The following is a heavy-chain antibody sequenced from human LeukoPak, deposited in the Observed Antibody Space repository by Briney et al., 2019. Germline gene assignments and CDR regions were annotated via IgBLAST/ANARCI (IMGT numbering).Heavy chain of an antibody. CDR3: AKGRSGSYYDDAFDI. CDR2: ISGSGGST. D-gene: IGHD1-26*01. Sequence: PGGSLRLSCAASGFTFSSYAMSWVRQAPGKGLEWVSGISGSGGSTYYADSVKGRFTISRDNSKNTLYLQMNTLRAEDTAVYYCAKGRSGSYYDDAFDIWGQGTMVTVSS. V-gene: IGHV3-23*01. CDR1: GFTFSSYA. J-gene: IGHJ3*02.